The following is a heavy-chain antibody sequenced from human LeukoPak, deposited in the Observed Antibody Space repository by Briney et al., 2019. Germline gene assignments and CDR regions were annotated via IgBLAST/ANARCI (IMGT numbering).Heavy chain of an antibody. CDR2: IYTSGST. CDR3: ARAGDIVVVRYYYMDV. V-gene: IGHV4-4*07. Sequence: SETLSLTCTVSGGSISSYYWSWIRQPAGKGLEWIGRIYTSGSTNYNPSLKSRVTISVDTSKNQFSLKLSSVTAADTAVYYCARAGDIVVVRYYYMDVWGKGTTVTISS. CDR1: GGSISSYY. J-gene: IGHJ6*03. D-gene: IGHD2-2*01.